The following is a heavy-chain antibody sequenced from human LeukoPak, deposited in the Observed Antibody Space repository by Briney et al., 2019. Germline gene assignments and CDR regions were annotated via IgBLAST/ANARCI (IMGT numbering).Heavy chain of an antibody. J-gene: IGHJ6*04. Sequence: QSGGALRLSCAASGFTFSSYEMNWVRQAPGEGLGWVSYISSSGSTIYYADSVKGRFTISRDNAKNSLYLQMNSLRAEDTAVYYCAELGITMIGGVWGKGTTVTISP. D-gene: IGHD3-10*02. CDR1: GFTFSSYE. CDR2: ISSSGSTI. V-gene: IGHV3-48*03. CDR3: AELGITMIGGV.